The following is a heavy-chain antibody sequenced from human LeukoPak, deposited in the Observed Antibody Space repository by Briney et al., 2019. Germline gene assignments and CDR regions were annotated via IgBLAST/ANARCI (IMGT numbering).Heavy chain of an antibody. CDR2: FSFAGGT. J-gene: IGHJ4*02. D-gene: IGHD3-22*01. Sequence: SETLSLICSVSGVSISTTSYYWGWIRQPPGKGLEWIGSFSFAGGTDYNPSLKSRVTISLDTSKNQVSLKLTSVTAPDTAVYYCARGREYYYDSSGYYPFDCWGQGTLVTVSS. CDR1: GVSISTTSYY. CDR3: ARGREYYYDSSGYYPFDC. V-gene: IGHV4-39*01.